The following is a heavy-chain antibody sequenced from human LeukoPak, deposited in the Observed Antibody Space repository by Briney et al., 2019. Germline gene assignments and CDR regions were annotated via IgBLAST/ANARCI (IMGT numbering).Heavy chain of an antibody. CDR1: GFIFNSYA. Sequence: GGSLRLSCAASGFIFNSYAMHWARQAPGKGLEWVAFIRSDGSNEYYGDSVKGRFSISRDNSKNTLYLQMNSLRAEDTAVYYCAKGREDIVVVPAALDYWGQGTLVTVSS. CDR3: AKGREDIVVVPAALDY. J-gene: IGHJ4*02. V-gene: IGHV3-30*02. CDR2: IRSDGSNE. D-gene: IGHD2-2*01.